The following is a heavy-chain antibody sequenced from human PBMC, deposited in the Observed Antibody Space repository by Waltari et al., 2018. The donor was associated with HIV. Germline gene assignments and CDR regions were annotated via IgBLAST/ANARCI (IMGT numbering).Heavy chain of an antibody. J-gene: IGHJ6*02. CDR1: GFTFSASE. CDR2: IRNQANNYAT. V-gene: IGHV3-73*01. Sequence: EGQLVQSGGDLVRPAGCQQLSRTAAGFTFSASEIIRSPQASGKGLEWVGRIRNQANNYATSYGVSVRCRFTISRDDSKNTAYLHMDGLKSDDTAVYYCTRHGSAFGVEVWGQGTTVTVSS. CDR3: TRHGSAFGVEV. D-gene: IGHD3-3*01.